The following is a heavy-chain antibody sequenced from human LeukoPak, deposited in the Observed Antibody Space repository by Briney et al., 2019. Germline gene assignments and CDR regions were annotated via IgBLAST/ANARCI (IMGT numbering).Heavy chain of an antibody. CDR2: MNPTSGDT. CDR1: GYTFSDYD. CDR3: ARVVMKAFYYYYMDV. V-gene: IGHV1-8*01. Sequence: ASVKVSCKASGYTFSDYDVNWVRQAPGQGLEWMGWMNPTSGDTGYAQKFQGRVTMTRSMSRNTAYMELSRLRSEDTAVYFCARVVMKAFYYYYMDVWGKGTTIIFSS. J-gene: IGHJ6*03. D-gene: IGHD2-21*01.